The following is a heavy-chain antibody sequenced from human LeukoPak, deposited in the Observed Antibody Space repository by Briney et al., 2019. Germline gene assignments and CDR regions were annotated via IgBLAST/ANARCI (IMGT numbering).Heavy chain of an antibody. V-gene: IGHV3-74*01. CDR1: GFTFSSYW. CDR2: INSDGNSA. J-gene: IGHJ4*02. Sequence: GGSLRLSCAASGFTFSSYWMYWVRQAPEKGLVWVSRINSDGNSARYADSVKGRFTISRDNAKNTLYLQMNSLRADDTAVYYCARDLTGSLDYWGQGTLVTVSS. D-gene: IGHD3-9*01. CDR3: ARDLTGSLDY.